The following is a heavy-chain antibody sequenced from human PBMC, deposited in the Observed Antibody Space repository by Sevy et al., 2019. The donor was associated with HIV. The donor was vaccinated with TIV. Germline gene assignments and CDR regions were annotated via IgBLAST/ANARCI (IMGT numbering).Heavy chain of an antibody. CDR1: NGSFSGYY. V-gene: IGHV4-34*01. J-gene: IGHJ5*02. CDR2: INHSGST. Sequence: SETLSLTCGVYNGSFSGYYWSWIRQSPEKGLEWIGQINHSGSTNYNPSLKSRITISIDMSKSQFSLNLSSVTAADTAIYYCGRSGSYYQLSWFDPWGQGTLVTVSS. CDR3: GRSGSYYQLSWFDP. D-gene: IGHD3-10*01.